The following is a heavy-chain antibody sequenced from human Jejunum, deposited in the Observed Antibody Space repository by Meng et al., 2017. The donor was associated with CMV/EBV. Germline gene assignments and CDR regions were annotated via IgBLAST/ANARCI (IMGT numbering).Heavy chain of an antibody. CDR2: ISPGSNYI. CDR1: GFTFSSYT. V-gene: IGHV3-21*01. Sequence: EVXLVESGGXLVKPGGPLRLSCAASGFTFSSYTMNWVRQAPGKGLEWVSSISPGSNYIYYTDSVRGRFTISRDNAKNSLYLQMNSLRAEDTAVYYCARGYYYDTSGYYVEYFQHWGQGTLVTVSS. CDR3: ARGYYYDTSGYYVEYFQH. D-gene: IGHD3-22*01. J-gene: IGHJ1*01.